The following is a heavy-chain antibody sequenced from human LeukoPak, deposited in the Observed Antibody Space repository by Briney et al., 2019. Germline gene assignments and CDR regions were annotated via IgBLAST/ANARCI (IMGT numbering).Heavy chain of an antibody. Sequence: GASVTVSCKASGYTFTSYGISWVRQAPGQGLEWMGWFSAYNGNTNYAQMLQGRVTMTTDTSTSTAYMELRSLRSDDTAVYYRARGGDTLQFVYWGQGTLVTVSS. CDR3: ARGGDTLQFVY. CDR1: GYTFTSYG. CDR2: FSAYNGNT. D-gene: IGHD7-27*01. V-gene: IGHV1-18*01. J-gene: IGHJ4*02.